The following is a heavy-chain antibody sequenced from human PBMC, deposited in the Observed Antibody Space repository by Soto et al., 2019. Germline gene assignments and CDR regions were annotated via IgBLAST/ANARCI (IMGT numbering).Heavy chain of an antibody. D-gene: IGHD3-10*01. CDR3: AREVTMVRGARVYGMDV. CDR2: INPNSGVT. J-gene: IGHJ6*02. CDR1: GYMFTGYD. V-gene: IGHV1-2*02. Sequence: ASVKVSCKASGYMFTGYDMHWVRQAPGQGFEWMGWINPNSGVTNYGQKFQGRVTMTRDLTISTAYMELSGLRSDDTAVYYCAREVTMVRGARVYGMDVWGQGTTVTVSS.